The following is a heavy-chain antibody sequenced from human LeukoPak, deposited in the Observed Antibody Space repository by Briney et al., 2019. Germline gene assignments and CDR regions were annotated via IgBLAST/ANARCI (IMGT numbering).Heavy chain of an antibody. CDR2: IKQDGSEK. CDR3: AGVY. J-gene: IGHJ4*02. V-gene: IGHV3-7*01. CDR1: GFTFSNFW. Sequence: GGSLRLSCATSGFTFSNFWMSWVRQAPGKGLEWVANIKQDGSEKHYVDAVMGRFTISRDNAKNSLYLQMNGLRAEDTAIYYCAGVYWGQGTLVTVSS.